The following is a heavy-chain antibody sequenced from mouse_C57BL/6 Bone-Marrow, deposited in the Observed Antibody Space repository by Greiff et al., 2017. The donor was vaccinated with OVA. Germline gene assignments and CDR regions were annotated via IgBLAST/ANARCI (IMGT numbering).Heavy chain of an antibody. CDR1: GYTFTSYG. CDR2: IYPRSGNT. Sequence: QVQLQQSGAELARPGASVKLSCKASGYTFTSYGISWVKQRTGQGLEWIGEIYPRSGNTYYNEKFKGKATLTADKSSSTAYMELRSLTSEDSAVYFCARKETGCFADWGQGTLVTVSA. V-gene: IGHV1-81*01. D-gene: IGHD4-1*01. CDR3: ARKETGCFAD. J-gene: IGHJ3*01.